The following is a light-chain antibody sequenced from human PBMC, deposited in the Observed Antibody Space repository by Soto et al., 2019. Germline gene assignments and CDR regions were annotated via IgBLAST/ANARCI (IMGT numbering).Light chain of an antibody. V-gene: IGLV1-40*01. J-gene: IGLJ1*01. CDR1: SSNIGAGYD. Sequence: QSVPTQPPSVSGAPGQRVTISCTGSSSNIGAGYDVHWYQQLPGTAPKLLISGNSNRPSGVPDRFSGSKSGTSASLAITGLQAEDEADYYCQSYDSSLSGPYVFGTGTKVTVL. CDR3: QSYDSSLSGPYV. CDR2: GNS.